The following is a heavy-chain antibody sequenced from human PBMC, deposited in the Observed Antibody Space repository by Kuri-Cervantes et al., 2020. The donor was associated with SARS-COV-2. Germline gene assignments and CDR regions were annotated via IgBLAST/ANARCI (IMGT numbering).Heavy chain of an antibody. CDR3: ARYELGTTSSFDY. CDR1: GGTFSSYT. D-gene: IGHD1/OR15-1a*01. V-gene: IGHV1-69*01. CDR2: IIPSFGTA. J-gene: IGHJ4*02. Sequence: AVKDSCKASGGTFSSYTISGGRQAPGQGVEWMGGIIPSFGTANYAQKFQGRVTIPADESTSTAYMELSSLRSEDTPVYYYARYELGTTSSFDYWGQGTLVTVSS.